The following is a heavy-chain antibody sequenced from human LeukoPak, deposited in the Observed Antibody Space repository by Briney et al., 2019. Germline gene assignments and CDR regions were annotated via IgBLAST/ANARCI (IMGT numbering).Heavy chain of an antibody. D-gene: IGHD2-8*01. V-gene: IGHV4-4*02. J-gene: IGHJ6*03. Sequence: PSETLCLTCAVSGGSISSSTNWWSWVRQPPGKGLEWIGEIYHSGGTNYNPSLKSRITISVDKSQNQFSLKVNSLTAADTAVYYCATNGYYCMDVWGKGTTVTISS. CDR1: GGSISSSTNW. CDR2: IYHSGGT. CDR3: ATNGYYCMDV.